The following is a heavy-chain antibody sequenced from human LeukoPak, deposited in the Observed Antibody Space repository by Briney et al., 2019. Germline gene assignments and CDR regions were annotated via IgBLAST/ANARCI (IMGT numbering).Heavy chain of an antibody. CDR1: GGSISSSSYY. D-gene: IGHD6-19*01. CDR3: ARRTQWLVERRYNYYYMDV. V-gene: IGHV4-39*01. CDR2: IYYSGST. J-gene: IGHJ6*03. Sequence: SETLSLTCTVSGGSISSSSYYWGWIRQPPGKGLEWIGSIYYSGSTYYNPSLKSRVTISVDTSKNQFSLKLSSVTAADTAVYYCARRTQWLVERRYNYYYMDVWGKGTTVTVSS.